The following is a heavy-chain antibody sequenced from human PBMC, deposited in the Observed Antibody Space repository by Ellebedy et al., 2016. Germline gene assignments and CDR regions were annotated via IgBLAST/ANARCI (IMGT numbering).Heavy chain of an antibody. V-gene: IGHV3-30*12. Sequence: GGSLRLSCAASGFTFSHYGMQWVRQAPGKGLEWLSVIYTHGRLQYYADSVKGRFTISRDNSKNMVYLQMDSLRAEDTAIYYCARDSDTTTHYSNCDLWGQGTLVTVSS. CDR3: ARDSDTTTHYSNCDL. J-gene: IGHJ4*02. D-gene: IGHD2/OR15-2a*01. CDR1: GFTFSHYG. CDR2: IYTHGRLQ.